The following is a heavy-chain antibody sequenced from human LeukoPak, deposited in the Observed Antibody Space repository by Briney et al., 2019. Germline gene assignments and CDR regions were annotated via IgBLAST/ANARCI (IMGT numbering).Heavy chain of an antibody. V-gene: IGHV3-21*01. CDR2: ISSSSSYI. CDR3: ASAPSIGGMDV. Sequence: GGSLRLSCAASGFTVSSNYMSWVRQAPGKGLEWVSSISSSSSYIYYADSVKGRFTISRDNAKNSLYLQMNSLRAEDTAVYYCASAPSIGGMDVWGQGTTVTVSS. CDR1: GFTVSSNY. J-gene: IGHJ6*02.